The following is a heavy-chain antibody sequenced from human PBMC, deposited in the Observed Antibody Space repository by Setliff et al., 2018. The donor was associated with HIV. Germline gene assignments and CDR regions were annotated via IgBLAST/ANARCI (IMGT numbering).Heavy chain of an antibody. J-gene: IGHJ4*02. CDR2: IWSSGYT. CDR1: GFTVSTNY. Sequence: PGGSLRLSCAASGFTVSTNYMNWVRQAPGKGLQWVSVIWSSGYTDYADSVKGRFTISRDNSKNTLYLQMNSLRAEDTAVYYCTRNYGSGTYCLAYWGQGTLVTVS. CDR3: TRNYGSGTYCLAY. V-gene: IGHV3-66*02. D-gene: IGHD3-10*01.